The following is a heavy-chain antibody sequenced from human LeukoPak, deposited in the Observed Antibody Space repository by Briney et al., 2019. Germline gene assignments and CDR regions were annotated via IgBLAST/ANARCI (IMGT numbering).Heavy chain of an antibody. D-gene: IGHD1-26*01. CDR3: ASEKVGATLSTGD. J-gene: IGHJ4*02. CDR2: INAGNGNT. V-gene: IGHV1-3*01. CDR1: GYSFTSYS. Sequence: GASVKVSCKASGYSFTSYSFHWVRQAPGQRPEWVGWINAGNGNTKYSQKLQGRVTITRDTSANTAYMEVSSLRSEDTAVYYCASEKVGATLSTGDWGQGTLVTVSS.